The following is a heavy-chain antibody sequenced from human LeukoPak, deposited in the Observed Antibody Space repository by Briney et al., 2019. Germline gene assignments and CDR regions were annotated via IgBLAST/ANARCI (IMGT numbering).Heavy chain of an antibody. CDR2: INPNSGGT. V-gene: IGHV1-2*02. CDR3: ARDLIDYDLNYYMDV. J-gene: IGHJ6*03. CDR1: GYTFTGYY. D-gene: IGHD4-17*01. Sequence: ASVKVSCKASGYTFTGYYMHWVRQAPGQGLEWMGWINPNSGGTNYAQKFQGRVTMTRDTSISTAYMELSRLRSDGTAVYYCARDLIDYDLNYYMDVWGKGTTVTISS.